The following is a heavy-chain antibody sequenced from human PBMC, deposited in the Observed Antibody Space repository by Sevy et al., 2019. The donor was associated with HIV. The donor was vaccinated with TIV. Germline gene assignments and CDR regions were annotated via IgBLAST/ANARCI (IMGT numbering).Heavy chain of an antibody. J-gene: IGHJ6*02. CDR3: ARGRDYYNVLDV. CDR1: SGSISSYY. CDR2: IYYSGST. V-gene: IGHV4-59*01. Sequence: SETLSLTCTVSSGSISSYYWSWIRQPPGKGLEWIGYIYYSGSTNYNPSLKSRVTISVDMSNNQFSLRLNSVTAADTAVSYCARGRDYYNVLDVWGQGTTVTVSS.